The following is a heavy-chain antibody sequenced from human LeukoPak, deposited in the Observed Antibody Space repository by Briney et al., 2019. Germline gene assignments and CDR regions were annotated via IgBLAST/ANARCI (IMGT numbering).Heavy chain of an antibody. V-gene: IGHV4-4*07. Sequence: SETLSLTCTVPGGSISSYYWSWIRQPAGKGLEWIGRIYTSGSTNYNPPLKSRVTMSVDTSKNQFSLKLSSETAADTAVYYCARVGSRGFDPWGQGTLVTVSS. CDR3: ARVGSRGFDP. D-gene: IGHD6-13*01. J-gene: IGHJ5*02. CDR1: GGSISSYY. CDR2: IYTSGST.